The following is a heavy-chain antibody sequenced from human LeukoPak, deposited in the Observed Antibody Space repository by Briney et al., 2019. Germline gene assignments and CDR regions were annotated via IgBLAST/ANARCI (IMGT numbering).Heavy chain of an antibody. J-gene: IGHJ3*02. Sequence: SETLSLTCTVSGGSIGSYYWSWIRQSPGKGLEWIGYMYNKGSTNYNPSLKRRVTISVDTSKNQCSLKVRSVTAADTAVYYCARDRPGIAVAGDALDIWGQGTMVTISS. CDR1: GGSIGSYY. CDR2: MYNKGST. CDR3: ARDRPGIAVAGDALDI. D-gene: IGHD6-19*01. V-gene: IGHV4-59*01.